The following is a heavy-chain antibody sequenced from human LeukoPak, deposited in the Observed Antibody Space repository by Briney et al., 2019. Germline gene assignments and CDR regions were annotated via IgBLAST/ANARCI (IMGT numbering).Heavy chain of an antibody. CDR2: FDPEDGET. CDR1: GYTLTELF. J-gene: IGHJ4*02. D-gene: IGHD3-22*01. CDR3: ATRRDYYDMAEH. Sequence: AASVKVSCKVSGYTLTELFMHWVRQAPGKGLEWMGGFDPEDGETIYAQKFQGRVTMTEDTSTDTAYMELSSLRSEDTAVYYCATRRDYYDMAEHWGQGTLVTVSS. V-gene: IGHV1-24*01.